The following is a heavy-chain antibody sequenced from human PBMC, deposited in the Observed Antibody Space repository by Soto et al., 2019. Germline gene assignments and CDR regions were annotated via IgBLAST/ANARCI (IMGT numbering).Heavy chain of an antibody. D-gene: IGHD3-10*01. CDR2: ISGSGGST. J-gene: IGHJ4*02. CDR3: AKKLLWFGELGAFDY. CDR1: GFTFSSYA. Sequence: GGSLRLSCAASGFTFSSYAMSWVRQAPGKGLEWVSAISGSGGSTYYADSVKGRFTISRDNSKNTLYLQMNSLRAEDTAVYYCAKKLLWFGELGAFDYWGQGTLVTVSS. V-gene: IGHV3-23*01.